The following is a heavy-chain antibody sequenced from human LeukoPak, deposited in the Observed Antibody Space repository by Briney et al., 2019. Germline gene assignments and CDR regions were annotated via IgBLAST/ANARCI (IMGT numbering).Heavy chain of an antibody. CDR2: IYPGDSDN. D-gene: IGHD3-22*01. CDR3: ARTRKQDYYDSSGSKYYFDY. V-gene: IGHV5-51*07. Sequence: GAPLQISSESAGSIFTSYWIGWRHPLPGKRLEWMGIIYPGDSDNRYSPSFQGQVTISADKSISTAYLQWSSPKASDTAMYYCARTRKQDYYDSSGSKYYFDYWGQGALVTVSS. CDR1: GSIFTSYW. J-gene: IGHJ4*02.